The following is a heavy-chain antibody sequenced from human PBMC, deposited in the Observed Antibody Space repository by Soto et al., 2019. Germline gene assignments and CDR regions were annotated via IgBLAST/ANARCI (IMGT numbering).Heavy chain of an antibody. J-gene: IGHJ4*02. CDR2: IAPGNGNT. V-gene: IGHV1-3*01. Sequence: QVQLVQSGAEVKKPGASVKVFCKASGYTFTDYAIHWVRQAPGQRLELMGWIAPGNGNTKYSQNFQGRVTITRDTSATTAYMELSSLRSEDTAVYYCAKVSRMGTLDYWGQGTLVTVSS. CDR1: GYTFTDYA. CDR3: AKVSRMGTLDY. D-gene: IGHD7-27*01.